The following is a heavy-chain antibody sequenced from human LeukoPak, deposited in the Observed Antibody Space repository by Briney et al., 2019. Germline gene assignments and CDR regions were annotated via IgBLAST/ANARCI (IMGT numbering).Heavy chain of an antibody. CDR2: FDPEDGET. V-gene: IGHV1-24*01. CDR1: GYTRTELS. CDR3: ATVADCSSTSCYSLFY. J-gene: IGHJ4*02. Sequence: ASVKVSCKVSGYTRTELSMHWVRQAPGKGLEWMGGFDPEDGETIYAQKFQGRVTMTEDTSTDTAYMELSSLRSEDTAVHYCATVADCSSTSCYSLFYWAQGTLVTVSS. D-gene: IGHD2-2*01.